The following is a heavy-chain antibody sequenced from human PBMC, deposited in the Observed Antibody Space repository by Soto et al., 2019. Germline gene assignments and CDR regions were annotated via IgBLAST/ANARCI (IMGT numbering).Heavy chain of an antibody. Sequence: QITLKESGPTLVKPTQTLTLTCTFSGFSLSTSGVGVGWIRQPPGKALEWLALIYWDDDKRYSPSLRSRLTITQDTSKNQVVLTMTNMDPVDTATYYCAHRTIQVYGMDVWGQGTTVTVSS. CDR1: GFSLSTSGVG. CDR3: AHRTIQVYGMDV. V-gene: IGHV2-5*02. D-gene: IGHD5-18*01. CDR2: IYWDDDK. J-gene: IGHJ6*02.